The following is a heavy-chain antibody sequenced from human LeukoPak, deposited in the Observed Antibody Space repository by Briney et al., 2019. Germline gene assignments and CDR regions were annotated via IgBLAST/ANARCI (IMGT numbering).Heavy chain of an antibody. CDR1: GFIFSTYA. D-gene: IGHD3-10*01. Sequence: GGSLRLSXAASGFIFSTYAMSWVRQAPGKGLEWVSCITGSGHTTYYADSVKGRFTISRDNSKNTLYLQMNSLRAEDTAIYYCAKGSGTYYNVPFDYWGQGTLVTVSS. CDR3: AKGSGTYYNVPFDY. CDR2: ITGSGHTT. J-gene: IGHJ4*02. V-gene: IGHV3-23*01.